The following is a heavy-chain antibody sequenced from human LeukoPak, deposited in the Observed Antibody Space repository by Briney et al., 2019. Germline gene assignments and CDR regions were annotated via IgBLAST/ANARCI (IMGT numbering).Heavy chain of an antibody. V-gene: IGHV4-4*02. Sequence: RSSGTLSLTCGVSGGSITNTNYWTWVRQPPGKGLEWIGEVNLQGSTNYNPSLMGRVAIAVDTSENHISLQLTSVTAADTAVYYCARGGGYWYFDLWGRGTLVTVSS. CDR1: GGSITNTNY. CDR3: ARGGGYWYFDL. J-gene: IGHJ2*01. D-gene: IGHD3-16*01. CDR2: VNLQGST.